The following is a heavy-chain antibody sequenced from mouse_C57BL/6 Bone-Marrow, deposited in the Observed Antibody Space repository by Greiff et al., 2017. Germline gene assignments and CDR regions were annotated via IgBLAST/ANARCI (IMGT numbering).Heavy chain of an antibody. Sequence: VQLQQSGPELVKPGASVKISCKASGYTFTDYYMNWVKQSHGKSLEWIGDINPNNGGTSYNQKFKGKATLTVDKSSSTAYMELRSLTSEDSAVYYCARRDYGSPHWYFDVWGTGTTVTDSS. CDR3: ARRDYGSPHWYFDV. V-gene: IGHV1-26*01. D-gene: IGHD1-1*01. CDR2: INPNNGGT. J-gene: IGHJ1*03. CDR1: GYTFTDYY.